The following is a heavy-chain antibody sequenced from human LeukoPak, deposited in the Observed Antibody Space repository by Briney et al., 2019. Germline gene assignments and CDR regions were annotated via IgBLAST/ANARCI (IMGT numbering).Heavy chain of an antibody. V-gene: IGHV3-23*01. D-gene: IGHD3-10*01. CDR2: ISGSGGST. Sequence: PGGSLRLSCAASGFTFSSYAMSWVRQAPGKGLEWVSAISGSGGSTYYADSVKGRFTISRGNSKNTLYLQMNSLRAEDTAVYYCAKDLTYGSGKELDYWGQGTLVTVSS. CDR3: AKDLTYGSGKELDY. CDR1: GFTFSSYA. J-gene: IGHJ4*02.